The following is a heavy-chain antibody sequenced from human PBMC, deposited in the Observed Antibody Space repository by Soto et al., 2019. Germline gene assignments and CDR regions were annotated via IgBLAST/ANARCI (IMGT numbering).Heavy chain of an antibody. V-gene: IGHV3-74*01. D-gene: IGHD3-9*01. CDR2: INSDGSST. Sequence: GGSLRLSCAASGFTFSSYWMHWFRQAPGKGLVWVSRINSDGSSTSYADSVKGRFTISRDNAKNTLYLQMNSLRAEDTAVYYCAREGQAYYDILTGYFFPDYYGMDVWGQGTTVTVSS. CDR3: AREGQAYYDILTGYFFPDYYGMDV. CDR1: GFTFSSYW. J-gene: IGHJ6*02.